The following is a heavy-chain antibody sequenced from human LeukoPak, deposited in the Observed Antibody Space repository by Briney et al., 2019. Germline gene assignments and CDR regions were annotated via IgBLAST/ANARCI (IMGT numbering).Heavy chain of an antibody. Sequence: SETPSLTCAVSGYSISSGYYWGWIRQPPGKGLEWIGSIYHSGSTFYNPSLKSRVTISVDTSKNQFSLPLSSVTAADTAVYYCARPQEATAMVAFDIWGQGTMVTVSS. CDR2: IYHSGST. J-gene: IGHJ3*02. CDR3: ARPQEATAMVAFDI. D-gene: IGHD2-2*01. CDR1: GYSISSGYY. V-gene: IGHV4-38-2*01.